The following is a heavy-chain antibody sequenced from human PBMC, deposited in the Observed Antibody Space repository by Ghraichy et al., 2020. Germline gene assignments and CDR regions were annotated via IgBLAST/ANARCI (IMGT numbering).Heavy chain of an antibody. CDR1: GGSISSSSYY. Sequence: SETLSLTCTVSGGSISSSSYYWGWIRQPPGKGLEWIGSIYYSGSTYYNPSLKSRVTISVDTSKNQFSLKLSSVTAADTAVYYCARHCSSTSCYDYYYYGMDVWGQGTTVTVSS. CDR2: IYYSGST. CDR3: ARHCSSTSCYDYYYYGMDV. J-gene: IGHJ6*02. V-gene: IGHV4-39*01. D-gene: IGHD2-2*01.